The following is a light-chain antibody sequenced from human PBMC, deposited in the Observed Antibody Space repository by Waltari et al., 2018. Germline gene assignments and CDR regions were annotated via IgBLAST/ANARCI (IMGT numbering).Light chain of an antibody. CDR2: DVT. V-gene: IGLV2-11*01. CDR1: SSYVRRYNY. Sequence: QSALTHPRTVSGSPGHSVPISSTGTSSYVRRYNYVLSYQQHPGKAPKLMIYDVTKRPSGVPDRLSGSKSGNTASLTISGLQAEDEADYYCYSYTGHYTPYVFGTGTKVTVL. CDR3: YSYTGHYTPYV. J-gene: IGLJ1*01.